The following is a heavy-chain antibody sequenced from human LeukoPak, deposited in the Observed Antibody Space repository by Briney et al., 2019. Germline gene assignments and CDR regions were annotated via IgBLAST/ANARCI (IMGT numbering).Heavy chain of an antibody. CDR1: GFTFSSYA. CDR3: AGGSYYSPTGGFDY. J-gene: IGHJ4*02. Sequence: PGGSLRLSCAASGFTFSSYAMSWVRQVPGKGLEWVSAIGGAGGSTYYADSVRGRFTISRDDSKNTLCLQMNSLRAEDTAVYYCAGGSYYSPTGGFDYWGQGTLVTVSS. D-gene: IGHD1-26*01. V-gene: IGHV3-23*01. CDR2: IGGAGGST.